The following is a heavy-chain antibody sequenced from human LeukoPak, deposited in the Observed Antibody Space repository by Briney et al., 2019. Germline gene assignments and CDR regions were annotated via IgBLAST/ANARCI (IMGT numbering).Heavy chain of an antibody. Sequence: SETLSLTCTVSVVSISSSNSYWGWIRQPPGKGLEWIGSIYYSGNTYNASLKSQVSLSIDTSKNHFSLKLTSVTAADTAVYYCARQTGSGLFILPGGQGTLVTVSS. V-gene: IGHV4-39*01. CDR2: IYYSGNT. CDR3: ARQTGSGLFILP. CDR1: VVSISSSNSY. D-gene: IGHD3/OR15-3a*01. J-gene: IGHJ4*02.